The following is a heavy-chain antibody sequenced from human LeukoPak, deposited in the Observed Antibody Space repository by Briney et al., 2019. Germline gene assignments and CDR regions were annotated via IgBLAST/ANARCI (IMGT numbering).Heavy chain of an antibody. D-gene: IGHD6-13*01. CDR2: IWYDGSNK. J-gene: IGHJ4*02. CDR1: GFTFSSYG. CDR3: ARGGVAATSLDY. Sequence: PGGSLRLSCAASGFTFSSYGMHWVRQAPGKGLEWVAVIWYDGSNKYYADSVKGRFTISRDNSKNTLYLQMNSLRAEDTAVYYCARGGVAATSLDYWGQGTLVTVSS. V-gene: IGHV3-33*01.